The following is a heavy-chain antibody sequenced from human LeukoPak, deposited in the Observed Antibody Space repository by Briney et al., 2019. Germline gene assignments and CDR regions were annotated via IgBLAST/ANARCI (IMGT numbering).Heavy chain of an antibody. CDR1: GFTFSSFW. CDR3: ARITTNGYFEY. V-gene: IGHV3-7*01. CDR2: IKYDESEK. J-gene: IGHJ4*02. D-gene: IGHD1-1*01. Sequence: PGGSLRHSCAASGFTFSSFWMGWVRQAPGKGLEWVASIKYDESEKHHVDSVKGRFTISRDNAKNSLYLQMNSLRAEDTAVYFCARITTNGYFEYWGQGTLVTVSS.